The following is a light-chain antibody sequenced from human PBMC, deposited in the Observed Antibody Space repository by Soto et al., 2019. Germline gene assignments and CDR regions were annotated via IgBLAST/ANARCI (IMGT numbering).Light chain of an antibody. CDR3: QQSYSSPPT. V-gene: IGKV1-39*01. Sequence: DIQMTQSPSCLCACVEDIVIVTYRASQSISNHLNWYQQKPGKANNLLIFAAPSLQSGAPSRFSSSRSGPDFTLNTTSLQPEDFATYYCQQSYSSPPTFAQGPK. J-gene: IGKJ1*01. CDR2: AAP. CDR1: QSISNH.